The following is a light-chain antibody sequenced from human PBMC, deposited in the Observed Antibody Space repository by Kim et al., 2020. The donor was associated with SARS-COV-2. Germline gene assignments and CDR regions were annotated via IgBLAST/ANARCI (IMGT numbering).Light chain of an antibody. Sequence: APGEDTVIITCGTKRGIGNSLAWYQHKPGKVPNLLISGAFALATGVPSRFSGSGSGTAFTLTISRLRSEDFAMYYCQQYDSAPWTFGQGTKVDIK. CDR3: QQYDSAPWT. J-gene: IGKJ1*01. CDR2: GAF. V-gene: IGKV1-27*01. CDR1: RGIGNS.